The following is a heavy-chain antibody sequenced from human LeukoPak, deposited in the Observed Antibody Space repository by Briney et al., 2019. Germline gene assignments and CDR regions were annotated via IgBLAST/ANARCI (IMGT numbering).Heavy chain of an antibody. CDR3: ARALIVGAFDI. Sequence: SETLSLTCAVYGGSFGGYYWSWIRQPPGKGLEWIGEINHSGSTNYNPSLKSRVTISVDTSKNQFSLKLSSVTAADTAVYYCARALIVGAFDIWGQGTMVTVSS. D-gene: IGHD1-26*01. CDR1: GGSFGGYY. V-gene: IGHV4-34*01. CDR2: INHSGST. J-gene: IGHJ3*02.